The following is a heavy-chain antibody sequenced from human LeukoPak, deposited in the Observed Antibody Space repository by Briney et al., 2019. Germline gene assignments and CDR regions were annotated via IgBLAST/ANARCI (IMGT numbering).Heavy chain of an antibody. Sequence: SETLSLTCTVSVGSISSYYWSWIRQPPGKGLEWIGYIYYSGSTNYNPSLKSRVTISVDTSKNQFSLKLSSVTAADTAVYYCARVAPYYYDSSGSNNWFDPWGQGTLVTVSS. D-gene: IGHD3-22*01. CDR1: VGSISSYY. J-gene: IGHJ5*02. V-gene: IGHV4-59*01. CDR2: IYYSGST. CDR3: ARVAPYYYDSSGSNNWFDP.